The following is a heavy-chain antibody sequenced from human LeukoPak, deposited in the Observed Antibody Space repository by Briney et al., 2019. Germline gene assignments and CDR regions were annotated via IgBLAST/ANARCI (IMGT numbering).Heavy chain of an antibody. CDR3: ARRDYGGNSGARVFDY. CDR2: INHSGST. J-gene: IGHJ4*02. Sequence: PSETLSLTCAVYGGSFSGYYWSWIRQPPGKGLEWIGEINHSGSTNYNPSLKSRVTISVDTSKNLFSLKLSSVTAADTAVYYCARRDYGGNSGARVFDYWGQGTLVTVSS. CDR1: GGSFSGYY. D-gene: IGHD4-23*01. V-gene: IGHV4-34*01.